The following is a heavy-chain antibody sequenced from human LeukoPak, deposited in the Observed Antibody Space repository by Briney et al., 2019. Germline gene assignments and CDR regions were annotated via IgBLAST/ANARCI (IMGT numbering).Heavy chain of an antibody. J-gene: IGHJ4*02. CDR2: IYYSGST. Sequence: SETLSLTCTVSGGSLSGHYWSWIRQPPGKGLEWIGYIYYSGSTNYNPSLKSRVTISVDTSKNQFSLKLSSVTAADTAVYYCARVGIAVADYYFDYWGQGTLVTVSS. CDR3: ARVGIAVADYYFDY. V-gene: IGHV4-59*11. CDR1: GGSLSGHY. D-gene: IGHD6-19*01.